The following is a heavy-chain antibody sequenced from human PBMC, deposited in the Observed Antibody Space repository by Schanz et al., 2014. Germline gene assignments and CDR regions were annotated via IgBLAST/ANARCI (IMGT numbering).Heavy chain of an antibody. CDR3: AKGICTASGCYDAFDL. V-gene: IGHV1-46*01. D-gene: IGHD5-18*01. J-gene: IGHJ3*01. Sequence: QLVQSGAEVKKPGASVKVSCKASGFTLTSHFMHWLRQAPGQGLEWMGFINPIDGSPTYVWGFLGRLTMTRETSTTPVYMGLSPLRSEDTAVYYCAKGICTASGCYDAFDLWGQGTLVTVSS. CDR2: INPIDGSP. CDR1: GFTLTSHF.